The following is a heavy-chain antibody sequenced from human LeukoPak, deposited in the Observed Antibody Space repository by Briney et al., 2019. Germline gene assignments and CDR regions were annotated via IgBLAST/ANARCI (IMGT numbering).Heavy chain of an antibody. V-gene: IGHV4-30-2*05. CDR1: GGSISSGGYS. CDR3: ARGYSLDY. D-gene: IGHD5-18*01. J-gene: IGHJ4*02. Sequence: SQTLSLTCAVSGGSISSGGYSWSWIRQPPGKGLEWIGYIYHSGSTYYNPSLKSRVTISVDTSKNQFSLNLSSVTAADTAVYYCARGYSLDYWGQGTLVTVSS. CDR2: IYHSGST.